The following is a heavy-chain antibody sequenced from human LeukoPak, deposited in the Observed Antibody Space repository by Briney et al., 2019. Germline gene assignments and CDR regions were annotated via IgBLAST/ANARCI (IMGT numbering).Heavy chain of an antibody. CDR1: GGSISDYY. CDR2: FYNSGSS. V-gene: IGHV4-59*12. Sequence: SETLSLTCTVSGGSISDYYRGWIRQPPGKGLEWIGYFYNSGSSTYNPSLKSRVTISVDTSKNQFSLKLSSVAAADTAVYYCARDAGIAVAGTAYFDYWGQGTLVTVSS. J-gene: IGHJ4*02. CDR3: ARDAGIAVAGTAYFDY. D-gene: IGHD6-19*01.